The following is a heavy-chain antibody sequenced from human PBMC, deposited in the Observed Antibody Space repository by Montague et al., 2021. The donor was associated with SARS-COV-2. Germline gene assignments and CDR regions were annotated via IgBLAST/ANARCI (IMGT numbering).Heavy chain of an antibody. CDR3: ARHPQGYRCFYYFDV. CDR2: INHSGSS. Sequence: SKTLSLTCAVYGGSVSDYYWSWIRQPPGKGMEWIGEINHSGSSNYNPSRKSRVTTTVDTSKNQFHLRLNSVTAADTAVYYCARHPQGYRCFYYFDVWGQGTPVTVSS. CDR1: GGSVSDYY. J-gene: IGHJ6*03. V-gene: IGHV4-34*01. D-gene: IGHD2-15*01.